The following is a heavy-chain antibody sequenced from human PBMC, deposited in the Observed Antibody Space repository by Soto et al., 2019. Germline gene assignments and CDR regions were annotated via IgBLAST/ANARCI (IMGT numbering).Heavy chain of an antibody. CDR1: GFTFSSYA. CDR3: ARGYCSRPSCSHFDC. Sequence: QVLLLESGGGVVQPGRSLRLSCVASGFTFSSYAVHWVRQAPGKGLEWVAVMSYDGSNKYYADSVKGRFTISSDNSKNTLYLQMNSLGTEDTAVYYCARGYCSRPSCSHFDCWGQGTLVTVSS. CDR2: MSYDGSNK. V-gene: IGHV3-30-3*01. J-gene: IGHJ4*02. D-gene: IGHD2-2*01.